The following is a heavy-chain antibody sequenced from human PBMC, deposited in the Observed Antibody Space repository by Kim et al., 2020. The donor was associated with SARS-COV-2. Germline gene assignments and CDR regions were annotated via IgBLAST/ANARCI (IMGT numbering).Heavy chain of an antibody. CDR1: GFTFSNYA. Sequence: GGSLRLSCAASGFTFSNYAMSWVRQAPGKGLEWVSCISSSGSRTYYADSVKGRFTISRDNSKNTLYLQMSSLRAEDTAVYYCAKAMTLNYREDLSGFDYWGQGTLVTVSS. V-gene: IGHV3-23*01. CDR3: AKAMTLNYREDLSGFDY. CDR2: ISSSGSRT. D-gene: IGHD3-16*02. J-gene: IGHJ4*02.